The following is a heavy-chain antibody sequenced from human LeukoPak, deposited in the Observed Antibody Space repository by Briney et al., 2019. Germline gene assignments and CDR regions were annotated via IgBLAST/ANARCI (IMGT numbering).Heavy chain of an antibody. CDR2: ISGSGGST. CDR3: AKNRALHEIDY. CDR1: GFAFSTYA. J-gene: IGHJ4*02. D-gene: IGHD2-21*01. V-gene: IGHV3-23*01. Sequence: PGGSLRLSCAASGFAFSTYAMSWVRQAPGKGLESVSGISGSGGSTYYADSVKGRFTISRDNSKNTLYLQMNSLIAGDTAIYYCAKNRALHEIDYWGQGTLVTVSS.